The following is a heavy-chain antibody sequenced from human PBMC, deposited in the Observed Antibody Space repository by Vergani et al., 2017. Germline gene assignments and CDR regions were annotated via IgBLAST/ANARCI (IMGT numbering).Heavy chain of an antibody. V-gene: IGHV1-69*14. CDR1: GGTFSSYA. Sequence: QVQLVQSGAEVKKPGSSVKVSCKASGGTFSSYAISWVRQAPGQGLEWMGRSIPIFGTANYAQKFQGRVTITADKSTSTAYMGLGSLRSEDTAVYYVARDRRGLVREKEPYFYYYMDVWGKGTTVTVSS. D-gene: IGHD4/OR15-4a*01. J-gene: IGHJ6*03. CDR2: SIPIFGTA. CDR3: ARDRRGLVREKEPYFYYYMDV.